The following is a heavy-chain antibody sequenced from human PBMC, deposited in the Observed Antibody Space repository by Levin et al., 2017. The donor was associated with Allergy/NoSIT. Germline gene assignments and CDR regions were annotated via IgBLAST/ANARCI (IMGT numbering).Heavy chain of an antibody. J-gene: IGHJ6*02. D-gene: IGHD3-3*01. CDR2: ISAYNGNT. CDR3: ARLWEPGFQDFWSGYSNRETTFGMDV. CDR1: GYTFTSYG. V-gene: IGHV1-18*01. Sequence: ASVKVSCKASGYTFTSYGISWVRQAPGQGREWMGWISAYNGNTNYAQKPQGRVTMTTDTSTSTAYMELRSLRSDDTAVYYCARLWEPGFQDFWSGYSNRETTFGMDVWGQGTTVTVSS.